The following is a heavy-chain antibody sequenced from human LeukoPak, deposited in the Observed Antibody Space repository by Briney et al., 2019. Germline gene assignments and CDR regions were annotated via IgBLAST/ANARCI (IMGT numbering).Heavy chain of an antibody. V-gene: IGHV1-46*01. J-gene: IGHJ4*02. Sequence: ASVKVSCKASGYTFTSYYMHWVRQAPGQGLEWMGIINPSGGSTSYAQKFQGRVTMTRDTSTSTVYMELSSLRSEDTAVYYCARDPPDDMQWLVERFDYWGQGTLVTVSS. CDR3: ARDPPDDMQWLVERFDY. CDR1: GYTFTSYY. CDR2: INPSGGST. D-gene: IGHD6-19*01.